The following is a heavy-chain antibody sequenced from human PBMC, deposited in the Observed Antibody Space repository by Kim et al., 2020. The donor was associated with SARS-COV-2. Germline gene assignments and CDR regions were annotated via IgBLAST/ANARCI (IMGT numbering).Heavy chain of an antibody. V-gene: IGHV3-21*01. CDR2: ISSSSSYI. CDR3: ARATFKLGAPLDY. Sequence: GGSLRLSCAASGFTFSSYSMNWVRQAPGKGLEWVSSISSSSSYIYYADSVKGRFTISRDNAKNSLYLQMNSLRAEDTAVYYCARATFKLGAPLDYWGQGTLVTVSS. J-gene: IGHJ4*02. D-gene: IGHD3-16*01. CDR1: GFTFSSYS.